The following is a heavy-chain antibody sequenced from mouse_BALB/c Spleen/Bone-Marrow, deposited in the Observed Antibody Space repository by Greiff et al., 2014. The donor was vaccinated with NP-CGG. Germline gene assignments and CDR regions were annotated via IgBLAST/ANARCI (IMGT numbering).Heavy chain of an antibody. D-gene: IGHD2-14*01. V-gene: IGHV7-3*02. CDR3: ARDRRYDLAWFAY. Sequence: EVQLVESGGGLVQPGGSLRLSCATSGFTFTDYYMSWVRQPPGKALEWLGFIRNKANGYTTEYSASVKGRSTISRDNSQSILYLQMNTLRVEDSATYYCARDRRYDLAWFAYWGQGTLVTVSA. J-gene: IGHJ3*01. CDR1: GFTFTDYY. CDR2: IRNKANGYTT.